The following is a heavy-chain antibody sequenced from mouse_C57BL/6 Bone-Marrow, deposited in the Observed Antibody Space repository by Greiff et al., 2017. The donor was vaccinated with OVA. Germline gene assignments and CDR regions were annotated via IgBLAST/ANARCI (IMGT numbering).Heavy chain of an antibody. CDR2: IHPNSGST. CDR1: GYTFTSYW. Sequence: QVQLQQSGAELVKPGASVKLSCKASGYTFTSYWMHWVKQRPGQGLEWIGMIHPNSGSTNYNEKFKSKATLTVDKSSSTAYMHLRSLASEDSAVYYCARPVAGAWFAYWGQGTLVTVSA. V-gene: IGHV1-64*01. CDR3: ARPVAGAWFAY. J-gene: IGHJ3*01.